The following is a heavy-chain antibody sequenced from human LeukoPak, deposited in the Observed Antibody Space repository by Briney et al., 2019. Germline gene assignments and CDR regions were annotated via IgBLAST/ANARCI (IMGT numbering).Heavy chain of an antibody. Sequence: ASVKVSCKASGYTFTSYDINWVRQATGQGLEWMGWMNPNSGNTGYAQKFQGRVTMTRNTSISTAYMELSSLRSEDTAVYYCAKDQDSEYYYDSSGYYYWGQGTLVTVSS. J-gene: IGHJ4*02. CDR1: GYTFTSYD. D-gene: IGHD3-22*01. CDR3: AKDQDSEYYYDSSGYYY. V-gene: IGHV1-8*01. CDR2: MNPNSGNT.